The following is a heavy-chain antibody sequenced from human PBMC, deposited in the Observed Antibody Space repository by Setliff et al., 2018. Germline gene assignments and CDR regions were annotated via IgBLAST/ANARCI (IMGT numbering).Heavy chain of an antibody. CDR1: GYTFTGHH. V-gene: IGHV1-2*02. D-gene: IGHD2-15*01. CDR2: INPNAGNI. Sequence: ASVKVSCKASGYTFTGHHLHWVRQAPGQGFEWMGWINPNAGNINYIQKFQGRVTMTRDTSISTAYMELRRLKSDDTAVYYCARGEHIVSGDFYHYIDVWGKGTTVTVSS. CDR3: ARGEHIVSGDFYHYIDV. J-gene: IGHJ6*03.